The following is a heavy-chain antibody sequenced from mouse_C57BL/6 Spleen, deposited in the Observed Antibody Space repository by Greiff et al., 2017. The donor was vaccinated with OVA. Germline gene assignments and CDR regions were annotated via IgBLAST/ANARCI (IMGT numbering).Heavy chain of an antibody. CDR3: ARSLYGNYGGNYAMDY. Sequence: DVMLVESGGGLVKPGGSLKLSCAASGFTFSDYGMHWVRQAPEKGLEWVAYISSGSSTIYYADTVKGRFTICRDNAKNTLFLQMTSLRSEDTAMYYCARSLYGNYGGNYAMDYWGQGTSVTVSS. CDR2: ISSGSSTI. J-gene: IGHJ4*01. CDR1: GFTFSDYG. D-gene: IGHD2-1*01. V-gene: IGHV5-17*01.